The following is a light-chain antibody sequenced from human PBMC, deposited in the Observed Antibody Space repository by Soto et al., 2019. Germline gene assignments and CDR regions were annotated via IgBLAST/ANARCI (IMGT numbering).Light chain of an antibody. CDR3: QPCRNWPLT. J-gene: IGKJ4*01. CDR2: DAS. V-gene: IGKV3-15*01. Sequence: EIVMTQSPATLSVSPGEGATLSCKASQNVYNNLAWYQQRPGQPPMLLIYDASTRATGISARFSGSGHGTEFTLAISTPLSEAFAVYFCQPCRNWPLTLGGGTKVEIQ. CDR1: QNVYNN.